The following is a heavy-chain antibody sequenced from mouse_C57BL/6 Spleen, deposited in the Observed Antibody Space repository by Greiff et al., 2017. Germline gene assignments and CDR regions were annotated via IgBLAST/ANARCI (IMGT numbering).Heavy chain of an antibody. CDR1: GYTFTSYW. D-gene: IGHD1-2*01. J-gene: IGHJ2*01. CDR2: IDPSDSYT. CDR3: ARCNYGPYFDY. Sequence: QVQLQQPGAELVKPGASVKLSCKASGYTFTSYWMQWVKQRPGQGLEWIGEIDPSDSYTNDNQKFKGKATLTVDPSSSTAYMQLSSLTSEDSAVYYCARCNYGPYFDYWGQGTTLTVSS. V-gene: IGHV1-50*01.